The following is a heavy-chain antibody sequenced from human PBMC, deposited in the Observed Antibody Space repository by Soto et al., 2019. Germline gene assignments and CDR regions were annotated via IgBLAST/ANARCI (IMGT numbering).Heavy chain of an antibody. V-gene: IGHV4-59*01. CDR2: IYYSGST. D-gene: IGHD3-9*01. Sequence: PSETLSLTCTDSGGSISSYYWSWIRQPPGKGLEWIGYIYYSGSTNYNPSHKSRVTISVDTSKNQFSLKLSSVTAADTAVYYCAAYRGDYDILTGPFDYWGQGTLVTVSS. CDR1: GGSISSYY. CDR3: AAYRGDYDILTGPFDY. J-gene: IGHJ4*02.